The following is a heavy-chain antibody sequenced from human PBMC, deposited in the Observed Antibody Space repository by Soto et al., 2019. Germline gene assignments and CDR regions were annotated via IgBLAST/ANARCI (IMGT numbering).Heavy chain of an antibody. Sequence: QVQLVQSGAEVQKPGSSVKVSCKASGGTFSSYAISWVRQAPGHGLEWMGGIIPIFGTANYAQKFQGRVRTTADESTSTDYMELSSLRSKDTAVYYCAREYCTNGVCYYFDYWGQGTLVTVSS. CDR3: AREYCTNGVCYYFDY. CDR2: IIPIFGTA. V-gene: IGHV1-69*01. D-gene: IGHD2-8*01. CDR1: GGTFSSYA. J-gene: IGHJ4*02.